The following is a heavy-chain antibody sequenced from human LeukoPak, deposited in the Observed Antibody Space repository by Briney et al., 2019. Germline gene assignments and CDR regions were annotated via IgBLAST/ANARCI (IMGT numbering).Heavy chain of an antibody. CDR3: ARETYCAADCYSGFDF. CDR2: NYYIGST. CDR1: GGSINSYY. V-gene: IGHV4-59*01. J-gene: IGHJ4*02. D-gene: IGHD2-21*02. Sequence: SETLSLTCTVSGGSINSYYWSWIRQPPGKGLEWIGYNYYIGSTNYNPSLKSRVTISVDTSKNKFSLKLSSVTAADTAVYYCARETYCAADCYSGFDFWGQGTLVTVSS.